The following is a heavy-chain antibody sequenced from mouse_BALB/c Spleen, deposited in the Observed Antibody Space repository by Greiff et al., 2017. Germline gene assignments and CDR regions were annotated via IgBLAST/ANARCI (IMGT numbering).Heavy chain of an antibody. CDR2: IDPENGAT. CDR3: NAWKDYDGAY. CDR1: GFNIKDYY. D-gene: IGHD2-4*01. V-gene: IGHV14-4*02. J-gene: IGHJ3*01. Sequence: VQLQQSGAEFVRPGASGKLSCTASGFNIKDYYMHWVKQRPEQGLEWIGWIDPENGATEYAPKFQGKATMTADTSSNTAYLQLSSLTSEDTAVYYSNAWKDYDGAYWGQGTLVTVSA.